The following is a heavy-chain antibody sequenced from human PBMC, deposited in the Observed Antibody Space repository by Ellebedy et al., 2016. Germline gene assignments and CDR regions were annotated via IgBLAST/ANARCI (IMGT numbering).Heavy chain of an antibody. Sequence: ASVKVSXXASGYIFTSYDLNWVRQATGQGLEWMGWINAGNGNTKYSQNFQGRVTITRDTSASTAYMELSSLRSEDTAVYYCTRLRGWGKGFDDWGQGTLVTVSS. CDR3: TRLRGWGKGFDD. D-gene: IGHD6-19*01. CDR1: GYIFTSYD. J-gene: IGHJ4*02. V-gene: IGHV1-3*01. CDR2: INAGNGNT.